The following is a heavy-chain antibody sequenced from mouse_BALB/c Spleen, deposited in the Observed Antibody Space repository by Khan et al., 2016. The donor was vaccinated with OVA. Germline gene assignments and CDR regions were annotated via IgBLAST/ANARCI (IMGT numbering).Heavy chain of an antibody. CDR1: GFTFSTYG. CDR3: ARLAYYYDSEGFAY. Sequence: EVELVESGEDLVKPGGSLKLSCAASGFTFSTYGMSWVRQTPDKRLEWVTTVSSGGSYTYYPDSVKGRFTISRDNAKNTLYLQMSSLKSEDTAMFYCARLAYYYDSEGFAYWGQGTLVTVSA. J-gene: IGHJ3*01. V-gene: IGHV5-6*01. CDR2: VSSGGSYT. D-gene: IGHD1-1*01.